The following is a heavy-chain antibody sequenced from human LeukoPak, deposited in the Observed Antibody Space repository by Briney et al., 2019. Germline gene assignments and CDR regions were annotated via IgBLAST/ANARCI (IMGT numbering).Heavy chain of an antibody. CDR1: GGSISSSSYY. V-gene: IGHV4-39*07. J-gene: IGHJ4*02. CDR3: ARGGSNFDY. CDR2: IYYSGST. Sequence: PSETLSLTCTVSGGSISSSSYYWGWIRQPPGKGLEWIGSIYYSGSTYYNPSLKSRVTISVDTSKNQFSLKLSSVTAADTAVYCCARGGSNFDYWGQGTLVTVSS.